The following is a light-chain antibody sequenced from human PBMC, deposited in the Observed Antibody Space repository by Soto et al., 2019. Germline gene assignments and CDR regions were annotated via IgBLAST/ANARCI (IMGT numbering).Light chain of an antibody. J-gene: IGKJ2*01. Sequence: EIVMTQSPATLSVSPGERATLSCRASQSVSSNLAWYQQKPGQAPRLLIYGASTRATGIPARFSGSGSGTEFTLTIRSMQSQDFAVYYCQQYNNWPYTFGQATKVDI. CDR1: QSVSSN. CDR2: GAS. CDR3: QQYNNWPYT. V-gene: IGKV3-15*01.